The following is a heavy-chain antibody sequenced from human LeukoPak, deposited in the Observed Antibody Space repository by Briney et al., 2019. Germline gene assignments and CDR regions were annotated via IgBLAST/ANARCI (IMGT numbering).Heavy chain of an antibody. CDR2: VVGGGTT. V-gene: IGHV3-23*01. D-gene: IGHD5-24*01. CDR3: AKDLHYNDGRWEFDP. J-gene: IGHJ5*02. Sequence: GGSLRLSCAASGFTFSTFAMTWVGQAPGKWLEWVSGVVGGGTTYYADSVKGRFTLSKDNSKKTVYLQMNSLRVEDTAIYYCAKDLHYNDGRWEFDPWGQGTLVTVSS. CDR1: GFTFSTFA.